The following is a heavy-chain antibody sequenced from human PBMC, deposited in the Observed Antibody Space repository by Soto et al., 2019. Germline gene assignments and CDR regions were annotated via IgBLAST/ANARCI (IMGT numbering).Heavy chain of an antibody. CDR2: ISAYNGNT. J-gene: IGHJ6*02. CDR3: ASNTAMPYYYYYGMDV. V-gene: IGHV1-18*01. CDR1: GYTFTSYG. D-gene: IGHD5-18*01. Sequence: QVQLVQSGAEVKKPGASVKVSCKASGYTFTSYGISWVRQAPGQGLEWMGWISAYNGNTNYAQKLQGRVTMTTDTSTSTAYMELRSLRSDDTAVYYCASNTAMPYYYYYGMDVWGQGTTVTVSS.